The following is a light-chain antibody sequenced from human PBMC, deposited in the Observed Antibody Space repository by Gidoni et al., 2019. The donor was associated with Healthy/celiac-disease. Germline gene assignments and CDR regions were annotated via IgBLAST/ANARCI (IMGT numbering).Light chain of an antibody. CDR2: GAS. CDR3: QQYNNWPPYT. J-gene: IGKJ2*01. V-gene: IGKV3-15*01. Sequence: ELVMTQTPATLSVSPGERATLSCRASQSVSSNLAWYQQKPGQAPRLLLYGASTRATGSPARFSGSGSGTEFTLTISSLQSEDFAVYYCQQYNNWPPYTFXQXTKLEIK. CDR1: QSVSSN.